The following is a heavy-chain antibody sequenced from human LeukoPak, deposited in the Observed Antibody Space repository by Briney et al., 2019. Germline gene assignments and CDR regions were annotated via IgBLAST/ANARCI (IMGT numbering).Heavy chain of an antibody. V-gene: IGHV3-30*18. CDR1: GFTSSSYS. CDR3: AELGITMIGGV. J-gene: IGHJ6*04. CDR2: ISYDGSNK. Sequence: PGGSLRLSCAASGFTSSSYSMNWVRQAPGKGLEWVAVISYDGSNKYYADSVKGRFTISRDNSKSTLSLQMNSLRAEDTAVYYCAELGITMIGGVWGKGTTVTISS. D-gene: IGHD3-10*02.